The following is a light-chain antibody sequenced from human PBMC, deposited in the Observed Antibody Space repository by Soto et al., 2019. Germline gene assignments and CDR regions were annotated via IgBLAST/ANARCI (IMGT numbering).Light chain of an antibody. CDR3: QQSYSTPYT. CDR2: AAS. J-gene: IGKJ2*01. CDR1: QTMTGY. V-gene: IGKV1-39*01. Sequence: DIQVTQSPSSLSASVGDRVTITCRAGQTMTGYLNWYQQKPGKAPRLLIYAASSLASGVPSRFSGSGSGTAFTLTISSLQPEDFATYYGQQSYSTPYTFGPGTKLEIK.